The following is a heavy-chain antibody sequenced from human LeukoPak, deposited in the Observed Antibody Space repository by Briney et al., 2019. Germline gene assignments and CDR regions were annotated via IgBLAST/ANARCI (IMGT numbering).Heavy chain of an antibody. CDR2: INRRGHT. CDR3: TRDPRHFDS. Sequence: GGSLRLSCAASGFTFDRFTIHWVRQTPGKGLEWVSLINRRGHTFYADSVKGRFTISRDNAKNSLYLQMSSLRVEDTAVYYCTRDPRHFDSCGQGTLVTVSS. CDR1: GFTFDRFT. J-gene: IGHJ5*01. D-gene: IGHD6-6*01. V-gene: IGHV3-43*01.